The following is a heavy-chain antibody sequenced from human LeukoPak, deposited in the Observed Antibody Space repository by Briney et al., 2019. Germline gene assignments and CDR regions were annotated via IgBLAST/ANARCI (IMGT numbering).Heavy chain of an antibody. CDR3: AKGVGSIGDYGDYEEEGWGDY. CDR1: GFTFSSYW. J-gene: IGHJ4*02. V-gene: IGHV3-30*18. D-gene: IGHD4-17*01. Sequence: PGGSLRLSCAASGFTFSSYWMHWVRQAPGKGLEWVAVISYDGSNKYYADSVKGRFTISRDNSKNTLYLQMNSLRAEDTAVYYCAKGVGSIGDYGDYEEEGWGDYWGQGTLVTVSS. CDR2: ISYDGSNK.